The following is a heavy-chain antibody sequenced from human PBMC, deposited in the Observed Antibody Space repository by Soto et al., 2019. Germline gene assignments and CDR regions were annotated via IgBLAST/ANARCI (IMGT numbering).Heavy chain of an antibody. J-gene: IGHJ5*02. Sequence: GGSLRLSCAASGFNFSSYAMHWVRQAPGKGLEWVAVISYDGSNKYYADSVKGRFTISRDNSKNTLDLQMNSLRAEDTAVYYCAREGDIVVVPAAEDCSGGSGYSGWFDPWGQGTLVTVSS. V-gene: IGHV3-30-3*01. D-gene: IGHD2-2*01. CDR3: AREGDIVVVPAAEDCSGGSGYSGWFDP. CDR2: ISYDGSNK. CDR1: GFNFSSYA.